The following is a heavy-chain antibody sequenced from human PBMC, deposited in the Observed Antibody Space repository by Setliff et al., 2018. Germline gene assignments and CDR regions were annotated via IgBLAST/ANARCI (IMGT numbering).Heavy chain of an antibody. CDR2: ISPYTGNA. CDR3: SRLVRFCTRTSCQRLSGDDY. CDR1: GYTFTDYG. Sequence: GASVKVSCKASGYTFTDYGVTWVRQAPGQGLEWVGWISPYTGNAYYAPKFQGRVSLTTDTSTTTAYMDLRSLRPDGTAIYFCSRLVRFCTRTSCQRLSGDDYWGQGTLVTVSS. D-gene: IGHD2-2*01. J-gene: IGHJ4*02. V-gene: IGHV1-18*01.